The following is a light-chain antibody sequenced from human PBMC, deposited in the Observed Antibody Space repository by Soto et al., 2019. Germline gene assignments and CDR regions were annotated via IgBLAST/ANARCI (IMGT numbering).Light chain of an antibody. CDR3: QQRATWPWT. CDR2: DTF. J-gene: IGKJ1*01. Sequence: IVLTQSPATLSFSPGERATLSCRASQSIAIYLAWYQQKSGQSPRLLIYDTFNRAPGIPDRFSGSGSGTDFTLTISSLEPEDFAFYYCQQRATWPWTFGQGTTVEIK. CDR1: QSIAIY. V-gene: IGKV3-11*01.